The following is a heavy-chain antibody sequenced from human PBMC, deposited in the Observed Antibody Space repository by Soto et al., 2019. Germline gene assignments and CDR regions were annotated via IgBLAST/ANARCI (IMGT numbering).Heavy chain of an antibody. CDR2: IYYSGST. D-gene: IGHD6-19*01. V-gene: IGHV4-59*01. CDR1: SGSISSYY. CDR3: ARVSAGYWYFDL. Sequence: QVQLQESGPGLVKPWETLSLTCTVSSGSISSYYWSWIRQPPGKGLEWIGYIYYSGSTNYNPSLKSRVTLSVDTSKNQFSLKLSSVTAADTAVYYCARVSAGYWYFDLWGRGTLVTVSS. J-gene: IGHJ2*01.